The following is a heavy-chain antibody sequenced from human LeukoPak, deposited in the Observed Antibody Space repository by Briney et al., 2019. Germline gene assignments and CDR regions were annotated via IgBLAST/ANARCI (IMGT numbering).Heavy chain of an antibody. Sequence: SETLSLTCTVSGGSISSYYWSWIRQPPGKGLEWIGYIYYSGSTYYNPSLKSRVTISVDRSKNQFSLKLSSVTAADTAVYYCARDDYGDYGGAFDIWGQGTMVTVSS. CDR3: ARDDYGDYGGAFDI. J-gene: IGHJ3*02. CDR1: GGSISSYY. V-gene: IGHV4-59*12. CDR2: IYYSGST. D-gene: IGHD4-17*01.